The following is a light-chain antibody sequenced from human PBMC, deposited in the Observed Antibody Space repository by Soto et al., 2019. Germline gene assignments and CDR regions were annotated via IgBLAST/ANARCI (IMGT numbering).Light chain of an antibody. CDR3: QQRSDSPLT. J-gene: IGKJ4*01. Sequence: IVLTQSPATLSLSPGERATLSCRASQSVSTYLAWYQQKPGQTPRLLIYDASNRATGIPARFSGSGSGTDVTLTISTLEPEDFAVYYCQQRSDSPLTFGGGTKVDIK. V-gene: IGKV3-11*01. CDR2: DAS. CDR1: QSVSTY.